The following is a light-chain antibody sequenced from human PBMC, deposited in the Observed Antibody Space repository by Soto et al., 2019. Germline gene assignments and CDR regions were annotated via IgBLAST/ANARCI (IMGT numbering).Light chain of an antibody. CDR2: AAS. J-gene: IGKJ1*01. Sequence: AIQMTQSPSSLSASVGDRVTITCRASQGIRDELNWYQQKPGKAPELLIYAASSLQSGVPSRFSGSGFGTDFTLTISSLQPEDFATYYCQQDYIYPWTFGLGTKVEIK. CDR1: QGIRDE. V-gene: IGKV1-6*01. CDR3: QQDYIYPWT.